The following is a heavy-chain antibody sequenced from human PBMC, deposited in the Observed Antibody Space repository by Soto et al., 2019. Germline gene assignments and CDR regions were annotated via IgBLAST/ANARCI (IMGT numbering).Heavy chain of an antibody. CDR2: IWYDGTDN. J-gene: IGHJ6*02. V-gene: IGHV3-33*06. D-gene: IGHD6-13*01. Sequence: PGGSLRLSCAASGFAFSRYGMHWVRQAPDKGLEWVAVIWYDGTDNYYADSVKGRFTISRDNSRNTLYLQVDSLRVDGTAVYYCAKDRSSSLDAMDVWGQGTTVTVSS. CDR3: AKDRSSSLDAMDV. CDR1: GFAFSRYG.